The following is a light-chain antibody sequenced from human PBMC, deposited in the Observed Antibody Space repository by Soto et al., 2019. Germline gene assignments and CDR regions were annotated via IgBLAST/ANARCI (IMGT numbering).Light chain of an antibody. J-gene: IGKJ1*01. CDR1: QSITSK. Sequence: EIVMTQSPATLSVSPGESATLSCRASQSITSKSSWFQQKPGQAPRLLIYGASTRATGIPTRFSGSGSGTDFTLTISTLQSEDFAVYYCQQYDNWPRTFGQGTKVDIK. CDR2: GAS. CDR3: QQYDNWPRT. V-gene: IGKV3-15*01.